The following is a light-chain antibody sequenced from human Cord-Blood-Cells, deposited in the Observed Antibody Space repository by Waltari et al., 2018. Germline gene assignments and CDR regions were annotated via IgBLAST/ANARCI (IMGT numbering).Light chain of an antibody. CDR3: QQYGSSPGT. Sequence: EIVLTQSPGTLSLSPGERATLSCRASQSVSSSYLAWYQQKPGPAPRLLIYGASSRATGIPDRFSGSGSRTDFTLTVSRLEPEDFAVYYCQQYGSSPGTFGQGTKVEIK. J-gene: IGKJ1*01. CDR2: GAS. V-gene: IGKV3-20*01. CDR1: QSVSSSY.